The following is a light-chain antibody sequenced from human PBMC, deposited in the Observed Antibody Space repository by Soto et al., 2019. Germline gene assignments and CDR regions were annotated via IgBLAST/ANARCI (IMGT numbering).Light chain of an antibody. CDR2: AAS. Sequence: EIVMTQSPATLSVSPGERATLSCRTSQSVSSSLAWYQQKPGQAPRLLIYAASTRATGIPDRFSGSGSGTDFTLTISRLEREDFAVYFCQQFGSSFITFGQGTRLEI. CDR3: QQFGSSFIT. CDR1: QSVSSS. J-gene: IGKJ5*01. V-gene: IGKV3-20*01.